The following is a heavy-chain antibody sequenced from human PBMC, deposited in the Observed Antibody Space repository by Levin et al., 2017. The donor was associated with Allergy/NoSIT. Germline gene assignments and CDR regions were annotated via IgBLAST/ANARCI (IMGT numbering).Heavy chain of an antibody. J-gene: IGHJ6*02. CDR2: INPSGGST. CDR3: ARDSGYSYSSSWYQRWGYYYYGMDV. Sequence: GGSVKVSCKASGYTFTSYYMHWVRQAPGQGLEWMGIINPSGGSTSYAQKFQGRVTMTRDTSTSTVYMELSSLRSEDTAVYYCARDSGYSYSSSWYQRWGYYYYGMDVWGQGTTVTVSS. CDR1: GYTFTSYY. V-gene: IGHV1-46*01. D-gene: IGHD6-13*01.